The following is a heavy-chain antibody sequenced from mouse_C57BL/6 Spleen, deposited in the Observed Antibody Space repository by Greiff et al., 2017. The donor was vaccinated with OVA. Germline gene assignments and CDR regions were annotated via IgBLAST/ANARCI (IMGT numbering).Heavy chain of an antibody. V-gene: IGHV1-52*01. Sequence: VQLQQSGAELVRPGSSAKLSCKASGYTFTSYWMHWVKQRPIQGLEWIGNIDPSDSETHYNQKFKDKATLTVDKSSSTAYMQLSSLTSEDSAVYYCAREDGYDGDAMDYWGQGTSVTVSS. CDR1: GYTFTSYW. CDR2: IDPSDSET. CDR3: AREDGYDGDAMDY. J-gene: IGHJ4*01. D-gene: IGHD2-2*01.